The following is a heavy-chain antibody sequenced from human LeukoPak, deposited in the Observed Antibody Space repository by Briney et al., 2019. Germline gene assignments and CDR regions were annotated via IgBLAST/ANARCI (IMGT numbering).Heavy chain of an antibody. CDR1: GFTVSSNY. J-gene: IGHJ6*02. Sequence: GGSLRLSCAASGFTVSSNYMSWVRQAPGKGLEWVPVIYSGGSTYYADSVKGRFTISRDNSKNTLYLQVNSLRAEDTAVYYCARMMYNWNDNYYYGMDVWGQGTTVTVSS. D-gene: IGHD1-1*01. V-gene: IGHV3-66*01. CDR3: ARMMYNWNDNYYYGMDV. CDR2: IYSGGST.